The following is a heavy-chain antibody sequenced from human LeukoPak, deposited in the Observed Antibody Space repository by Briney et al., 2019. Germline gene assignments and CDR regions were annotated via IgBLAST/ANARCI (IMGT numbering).Heavy chain of an antibody. J-gene: IGHJ4*02. V-gene: IGHV1-46*01. CDR1: GYTFTRHY. CDR2: INPSGGTT. Sequence: GASVKVSCKASGYTFTRHYIHWVRQAPGQGLEWMGIINPSGGTTTYAQKFQGRVTLTRDTSTSTVYMELSSLRSEDTAMYYCAGGYDGSGYYCVGYWGQGTLVTVSS. CDR3: AGGYDGSGYYCVGY. D-gene: IGHD3-22*01.